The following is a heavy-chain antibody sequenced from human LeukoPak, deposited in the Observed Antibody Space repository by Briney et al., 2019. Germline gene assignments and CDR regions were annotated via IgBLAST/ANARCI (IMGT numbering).Heavy chain of an antibody. V-gene: IGHV3-53*01. CDR2: LYSDGNT. CDR3: ARGVEPLAANTLAY. Sequence: PGGSLRLSCAASGLTFITNDMTWVRQAPGKGLERVSVLYSDGNTKYADSVQGRFTTSRDNSKNTLYLEMNSLSPDDTAVYYCARGVEPLAANTLAYWGQGTLVTVSS. J-gene: IGHJ4*02. D-gene: IGHD1-14*01. CDR1: GLTFITND.